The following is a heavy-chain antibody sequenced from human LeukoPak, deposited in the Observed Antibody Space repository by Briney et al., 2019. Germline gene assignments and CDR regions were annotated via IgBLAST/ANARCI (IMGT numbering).Heavy chain of an antibody. Sequence: SETLSLTCTVSGGSISSYYWSWIRQPPGKGLEWIGYIYYSGSTNYNPSLKSRVTISVDTSKNQFSLKLSSVTAADTAVYYCARLSYYDILTGYHMYGMDVWGQGTTVTVSS. CDR1: GGSISSYY. CDR3: ARLSYYDILTGYHMYGMDV. CDR2: IYYSGST. D-gene: IGHD3-9*01. V-gene: IGHV4-59*08. J-gene: IGHJ6*02.